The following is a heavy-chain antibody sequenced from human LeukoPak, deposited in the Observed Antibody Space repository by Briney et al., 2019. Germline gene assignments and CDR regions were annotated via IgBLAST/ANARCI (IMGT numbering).Heavy chain of an antibody. CDR3: ARERGGNYFDY. Sequence: PSETLSLTCTVSGGSISSYYWSWIRQPPGKGLERIGYIYTSGSTNYNPSLKSRVTISVDTSKNQFSLKLSSVTAADTAVYYCARERGGNYFDYWGQGTLVTVSS. V-gene: IGHV4-4*09. J-gene: IGHJ4*02. CDR1: GGSISSYY. CDR2: IYTSGST.